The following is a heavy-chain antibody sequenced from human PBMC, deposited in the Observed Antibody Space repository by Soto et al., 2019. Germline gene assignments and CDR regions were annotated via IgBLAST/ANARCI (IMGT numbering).Heavy chain of an antibody. D-gene: IGHD5-12*01. V-gene: IGHV3-48*01. CDR1: GFTFSSYS. CDR2: ISSSSSTI. J-gene: IGHJ6*03. Sequence: GGSLRLSCAASGFTFSSYSMNWVRQAPWKGLEWVSYISSSSSTIYYADSVKGRFTISRDNAKNSLYLQMNSLRAEDTAVYYCAREGVATGGYYMDVWGKGTTVTVSS. CDR3: AREGVATGGYYMDV.